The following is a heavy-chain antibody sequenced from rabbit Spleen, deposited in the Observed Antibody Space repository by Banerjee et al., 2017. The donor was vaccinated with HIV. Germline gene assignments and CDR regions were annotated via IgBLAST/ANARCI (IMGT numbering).Heavy chain of an antibody. CDR3: AREDVGGSVSL. V-gene: IGHV1S47*01. D-gene: IGHD1-1*01. CDR1: GFSFGDRDV. CDR2: MYPSFGVT. J-gene: IGHJ3*01. Sequence: QEQLEESGGGLVKPEGSLTVTCKASGFSFGDRDVMCWVRQAPGKGLEWIAHMYPSFGVTNYANSVRGRFTISSNTNQNTVSLQMTSLTAADTATYFCAREDVGGSVSLWGQGTLVTVS.